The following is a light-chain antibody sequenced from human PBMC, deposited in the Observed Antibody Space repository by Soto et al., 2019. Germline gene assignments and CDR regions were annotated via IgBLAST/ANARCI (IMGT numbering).Light chain of an antibody. CDR1: QSISYW. CDR3: QQYNSYSWT. Sequence: DIQMTQSPSTLSASVGDRVTITCRASQSISYWLAWYQQKPGKAPKLLIYDASSLDSGVPSRFSGSGSGTEFILTISSLQPDDFATYYCQQYNSYSWTFGQGTKV. V-gene: IGKV1-5*01. CDR2: DAS. J-gene: IGKJ1*01.